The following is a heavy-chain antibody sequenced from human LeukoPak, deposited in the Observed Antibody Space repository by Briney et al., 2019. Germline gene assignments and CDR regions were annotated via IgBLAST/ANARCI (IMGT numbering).Heavy chain of an antibody. CDR3: ARTNYYGSGSYYPDL. V-gene: IGHV4-59*08. D-gene: IGHD3-10*01. J-gene: IGHJ5*02. Sequence: PSETLSLTCTVSGASMRTYYWSWIRQPPGEGLEWIGFIYHSGSTDYNPSLKSRGTISVDTSKNQFSLKLSSVTAADTAVYYCARTNYYGSGSYYPDLWGQGTLVTVSS. CDR1: GASMRTYY. CDR2: IYHSGST.